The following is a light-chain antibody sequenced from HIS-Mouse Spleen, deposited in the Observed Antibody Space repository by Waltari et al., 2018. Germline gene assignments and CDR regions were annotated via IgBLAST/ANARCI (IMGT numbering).Light chain of an antibody. CDR3: ETWDSNTHWV. J-gene: IGLJ3*02. CDR1: SGHSSYI. V-gene: IGLV4-60*03. CDR2: LEGSGSY. Sequence: QPVLTQSSSASASLGSSVKLTCTLRSGHSSYIIAWHPQQPGKAPRYLMKLEGSGSYNKGSGVPDRFSGSSSGADRYLTISNLQSEDEADYYCETWDSNTHWVFGGGTKLTVL.